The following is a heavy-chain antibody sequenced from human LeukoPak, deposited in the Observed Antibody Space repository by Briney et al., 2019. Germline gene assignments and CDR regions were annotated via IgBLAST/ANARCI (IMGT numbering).Heavy chain of an antibody. V-gene: IGHV3-74*01. CDR3: ATKQWLAPPPDS. D-gene: IGHD6-19*01. CDR1: GFTFSNYW. CDR2: INTDGTVT. Sequence: QAGGSLRLSCAASGFTFSNYWMYWVRQAPGKGLESVSRINTDGTVTTYADSVKGRFTVSRDNADNTMFLQMNSVRDEDTAVYYCATKQWLAPPPDSWGQGTPVTVSS. J-gene: IGHJ4*02.